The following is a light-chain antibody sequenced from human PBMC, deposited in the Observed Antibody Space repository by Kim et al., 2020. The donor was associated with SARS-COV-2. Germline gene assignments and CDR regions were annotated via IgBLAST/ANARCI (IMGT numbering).Light chain of an antibody. V-gene: IGKV3-11*01. CDR3: QQRSNWPPT. CDR2: DAS. Sequence: LSPGERATLPCRASQSVSSYLAWYQQKPGQAPRLLIYDASTRATGIPARFSGSGSGTDFTLTISSLEPEDFAVYYCQQRSNWPPTFGQGTKVDIK. CDR1: QSVSSY. J-gene: IGKJ1*01.